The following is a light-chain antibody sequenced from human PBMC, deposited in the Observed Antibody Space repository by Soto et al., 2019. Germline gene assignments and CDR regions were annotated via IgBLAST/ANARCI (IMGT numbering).Light chain of an antibody. CDR1: QSVSHW. CDR2: KAS. CDR3: QQYYTSSPCM. V-gene: IGKV1-5*03. J-gene: IGKJ1*01. Sequence: DIQMTQSPSTLSASVGDRVTITCRASQSVSHWLAWYQQKQGNAPNLLIYKASILEGRVPSRLSGSGSGTEFTFTISSLQLDDFAADDYQQYYTSSPCMFGHVTKVDIK.